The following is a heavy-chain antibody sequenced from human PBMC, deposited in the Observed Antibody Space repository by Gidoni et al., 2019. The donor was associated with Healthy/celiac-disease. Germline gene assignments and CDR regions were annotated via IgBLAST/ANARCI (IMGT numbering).Heavy chain of an antibody. CDR3: AREMVRGFGGGMDV. J-gene: IGHJ6*02. CDR2: IYYSVST. D-gene: IGHD3-10*01. Sequence: QVQLQESGPGLVKPSETLSLTCTVSGGSISSYYWSWIRQPPGKGLEWIGYIYYSVSTNYNPSLKSRVTISVDTSKNQFSLKLSSVTAADTAVYYCAREMVRGFGGGMDVWGQGTTVTVSS. V-gene: IGHV4-59*01. CDR1: GGSISSYY.